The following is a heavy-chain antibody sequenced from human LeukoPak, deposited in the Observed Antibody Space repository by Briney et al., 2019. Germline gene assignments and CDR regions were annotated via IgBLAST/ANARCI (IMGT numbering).Heavy chain of an antibody. V-gene: IGHV3-23*01. CDR1: GIPFSNNA. J-gene: IGHJ4*02. CDR3: ARIGYSSSSFDY. CDR2: ISNSGANA. Sequence: GGSLRLFCAASGIPFSNNAMSWVRQAPGKGLEWVSTISNSGANAYYADSVKGRFTISRDNSKNTLYLQMNSLRAEDTAFYYCARIGYSSSSFDYWGQGTLVTVSS. D-gene: IGHD6-6*01.